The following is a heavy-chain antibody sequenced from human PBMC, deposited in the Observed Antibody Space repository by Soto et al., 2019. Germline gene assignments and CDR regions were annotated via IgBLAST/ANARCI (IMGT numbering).Heavy chain of an antibody. CDR2: IWYDGSNK. J-gene: IGHJ6*02. CDR3: ARDIYSSSSRGYYYYGMDV. V-gene: IGHV3-33*01. CDR1: GFTFSSYG. Sequence: LRLSCAASGFTFSSYGMHWVRQAPGKGLEWVAVIWYDGSNKYYADSVKGRFTISRDNSKNTLYLQMNSLRAEDTAVYYCARDIYSSSSRGYYYYGMDVWGQGTTVTVS. D-gene: IGHD6-6*01.